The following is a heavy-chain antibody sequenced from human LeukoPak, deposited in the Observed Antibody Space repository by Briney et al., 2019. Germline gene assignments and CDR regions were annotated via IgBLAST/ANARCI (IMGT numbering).Heavy chain of an antibody. V-gene: IGHV1-69*13. CDR3: ARALYSSSWYHGYFDY. D-gene: IGHD6-13*01. Sequence: ASVKVSCKASGGTFSSFGLSWVRQAPGQGLEWMGGIIPIFGTANYAQNFQGRVTITADASTSTAYMELSGLRSEDTAVYYCARALYSSSWYHGYFDYWGQGTLVTVSS. CDR2: IIPIFGTA. CDR1: GGTFSSFG. J-gene: IGHJ4*02.